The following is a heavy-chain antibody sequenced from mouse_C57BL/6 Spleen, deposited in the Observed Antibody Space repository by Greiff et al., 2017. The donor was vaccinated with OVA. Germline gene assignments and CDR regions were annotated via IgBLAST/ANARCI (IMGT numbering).Heavy chain of an antibody. Sequence: QVQLQQPGAELVKPGASVKMSCKASVYTFTSYWITWVKQRPGQGLEWIGDIYPGSGSTNYNEKFKSKATLTVDTSSSTAYMQLSSLTSSDSAVYYCAIKDYYCSSHLDYWGQGTTLTVSS. CDR2: IYPGSGST. CDR1: VYTFTSYW. D-gene: IGHD1-1*01. CDR3: AIKDYYCSSHLDY. J-gene: IGHJ2*01. V-gene: IGHV1-55*01.